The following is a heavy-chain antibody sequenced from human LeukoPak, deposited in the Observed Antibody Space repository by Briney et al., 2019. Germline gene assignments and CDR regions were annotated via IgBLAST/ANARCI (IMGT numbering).Heavy chain of an antibody. CDR3: ARDRRSSWSQYFDY. V-gene: IGHV3-11*05. Sequence: GSLRLSCAASGFTFSDYYMSWIRQAPGKGLEWVSYISSSSSYTNSADSVKGRFTISRDNAKNSLYLQMNSLRAEDTAVYYCARDRRSSWSQYFDYWGQGTLVTVSS. CDR1: GFTFSDYY. D-gene: IGHD6-13*01. CDR2: ISSSSSYT. J-gene: IGHJ4*02.